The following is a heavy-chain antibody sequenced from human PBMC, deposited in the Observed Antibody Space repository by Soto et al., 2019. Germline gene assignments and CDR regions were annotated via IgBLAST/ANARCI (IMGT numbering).Heavy chain of an antibody. CDR2: ISAYNGNT. Sequence: QVQLVQSGAEVKKPGASVKVSCKASGYTFTSYGISWVRQAPGQGLEWMGWISAYNGNTNYVQKFQGRVTMTTDRSTSTAYMELRSLRSDDTAMYYCALSVGYNYGPYYFDYWGQGTLVTVSS. J-gene: IGHJ4*02. V-gene: IGHV1-18*04. CDR3: ALSVGYNYGPYYFDY. D-gene: IGHD5-18*01. CDR1: GYTFTSYG.